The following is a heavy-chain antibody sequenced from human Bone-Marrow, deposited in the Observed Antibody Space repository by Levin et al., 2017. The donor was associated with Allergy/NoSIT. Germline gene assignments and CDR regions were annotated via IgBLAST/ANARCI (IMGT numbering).Heavy chain of an antibody. J-gene: IGHJ3*02. V-gene: IGHV1-18*01. CDR3: AREGFGGTAPDAFDS. D-gene: IGHD1-1*01. CDR1: GYTFNIYG. Sequence: ASVKVSCKASGYTFNIYGISWVRQAPGQGLEWMGWISGFNGNTNYAHKLQGRVTMTTDTSTSTAYMELRSLRSDDTALYYCAREGFGGTAPDAFDSWGQGTMVTVSS. CDR2: ISGFNGNT.